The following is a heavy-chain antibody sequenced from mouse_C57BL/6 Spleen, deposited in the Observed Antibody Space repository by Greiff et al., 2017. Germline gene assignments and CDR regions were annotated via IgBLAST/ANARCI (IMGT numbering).Heavy chain of an antibody. J-gene: IGHJ2*01. CDR2: IDPSDSYT. Sequence: QVQLQQSGAELVRPGTSVKLSCKASGYTFTSYWMHWVKQRPGQGLEWIGVIDPSDSYTNYNQKFKGKATLTVDTSSSTAYMQLSSLTSEDSAVYYCARVDYDYAFDYWGQGTTRTVSS. CDR1: GYTFTSYW. D-gene: IGHD2-4*01. CDR3: ARVDYDYAFDY. V-gene: IGHV1-59*01.